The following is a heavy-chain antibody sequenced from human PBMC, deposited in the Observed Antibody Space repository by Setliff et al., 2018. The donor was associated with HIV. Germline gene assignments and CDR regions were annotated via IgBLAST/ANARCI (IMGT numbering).Heavy chain of an antibody. J-gene: IGHJ4*02. Sequence: PGGSLRLSCAVSEVIVSNNYMSWVRQAPGKGLEWVSVIYSGGSTDHADSVKGRFTISRDNSKNTVYLQITSLRAEDTAVYYCARSPGMFGYWGQGTPVTVSS. CDR2: IYSGGST. D-gene: IGHD1-1*01. CDR3: ARSPGMFGY. V-gene: IGHV3-53*01. CDR1: EVIVSNNY.